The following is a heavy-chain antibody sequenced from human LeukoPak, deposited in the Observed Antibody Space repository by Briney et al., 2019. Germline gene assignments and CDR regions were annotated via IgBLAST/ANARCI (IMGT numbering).Heavy chain of an antibody. J-gene: IGHJ6*02. V-gene: IGHV3-13*05. D-gene: IGHD6-13*01. CDR2: IGSAGDP. Sequence: PGGSLRLSCAASGFTFRSYDMHWVRQATGKGLEWVSGIGSAGDPYYPGSVKGRFTISRDNAKNSLSLQMNNLRAGDTAVYYCARGRDSSSWYSANYYYGMDVWGQGTTVTVSS. CDR3: ARGRDSSSWYSANYYYGMDV. CDR1: GFTFRSYD.